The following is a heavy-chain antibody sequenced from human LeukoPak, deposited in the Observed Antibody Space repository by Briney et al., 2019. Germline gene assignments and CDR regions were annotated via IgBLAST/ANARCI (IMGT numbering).Heavy chain of an antibody. D-gene: IGHD3-10*01. CDR3: ARHSGSGSLSRPFDP. J-gene: IGHJ5*02. V-gene: IGHV4-39*01. CDR1: GDSDTSGTFY. Sequence: SETLSLTCTVSGDSDTSGTFYWAWLRQPPGKGLEWIATVYYTGSTYYNPSLKSRVTISMATSKNQFSLDLRSVVATDTAVYYCARHSGSGSLSRPFDPWGQGTLVTVSS. CDR2: VYYTGST.